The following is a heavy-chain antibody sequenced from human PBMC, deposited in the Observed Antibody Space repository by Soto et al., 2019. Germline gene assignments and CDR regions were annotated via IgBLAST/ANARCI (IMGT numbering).Heavy chain of an antibody. J-gene: IGHJ4*02. V-gene: IGHV1-69*01. CDR2: IIPVLDTP. Sequence: QVQLVQSGAELRRPGSSVKVSCKASGGTFSSFGINWVRQAPGQGFEWLGGIIPVLDTPHYARPFQGRLTLTTDESTTTAYMELASLRSDDTAIYYRAILEAGGVSPVDILYWGQGTLLTVSS. CDR3: AILEAGGVSPVDILY. D-gene: IGHD3-16*01. CDR1: GGTFSSFG.